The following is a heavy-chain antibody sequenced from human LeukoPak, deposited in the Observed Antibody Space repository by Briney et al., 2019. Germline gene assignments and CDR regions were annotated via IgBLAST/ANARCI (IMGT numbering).Heavy chain of an antibody. CDR1: GGSISIYY. J-gene: IGHJ6*02. Sequence: PSETLSLTCTVSGGSISIYYWSWIRQPPGKGLEWIGYIYYSGSTNYNPSLKSRVTISVDTSKNQFSLKLSSVTAADTAVYYCARDVGYCSSTSCRGNYYYYGMDVWGQGTTVTVSS. CDR3: ARDVGYCSSTSCRGNYYYYGMDV. V-gene: IGHV4-59*01. D-gene: IGHD2-2*01. CDR2: IYYSGST.